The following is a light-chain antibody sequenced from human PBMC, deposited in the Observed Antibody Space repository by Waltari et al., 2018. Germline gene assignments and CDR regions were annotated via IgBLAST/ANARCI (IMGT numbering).Light chain of an antibody. CDR1: QSVTNY. J-gene: IGKJ4*01. CDR2: DTS. CDR3: QQRRDWPLT. V-gene: IGKV3-11*01. Sequence: IVLTQSPAILSLSPGERPSLSCRSSQSVTNYLAWYQQKPGQAPRLLIYDTSNRATGIPARLSGRRFGTYFTLTTRSLEPEDFAVYYCQQRRDWPLTFGGGTKVEIK.